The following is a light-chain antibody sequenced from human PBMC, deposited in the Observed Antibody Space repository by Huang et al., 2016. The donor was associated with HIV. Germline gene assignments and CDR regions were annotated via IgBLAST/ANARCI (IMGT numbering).Light chain of an antibody. CDR1: QSVSSNY. CDR3: QHYGRSPPLT. V-gene: IGKV3-20*01. J-gene: IGKJ4*01. Sequence: EIVLTQSPGTLSLSPGESATLSCRASQSVSSNYLVWYQQKPGQAPRLLIYGASNRATGIPDRFSGSGSGTDFTLTISRLEPGDFAVYFCQHYGRSPPLTFGGGTKVEIK. CDR2: GAS.